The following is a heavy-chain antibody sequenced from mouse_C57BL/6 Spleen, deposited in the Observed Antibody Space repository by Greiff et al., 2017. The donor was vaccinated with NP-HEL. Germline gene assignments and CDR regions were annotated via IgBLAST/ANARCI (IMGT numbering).Heavy chain of an antibody. Sequence: EVKLQESGGGLVQPGGSLKLSCAASGIDFSRYWMSWVRRAPGKGLEWIGEINPDSSTINYAPSLKDKFIISRDNAKNTLYLQMSKVRSEDTALYYCASPYDGYYYWYFDVWGTGTTVTVSS. CDR2: INPDSSTI. J-gene: IGHJ1*03. CDR1: GIDFSRYW. CDR3: ASPYDGYYYWYFDV. D-gene: IGHD2-3*01. V-gene: IGHV4-1*01.